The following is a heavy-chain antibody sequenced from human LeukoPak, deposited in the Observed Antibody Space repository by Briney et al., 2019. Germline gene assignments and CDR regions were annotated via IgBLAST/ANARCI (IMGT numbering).Heavy chain of an antibody. CDR2: IFYTGRT. J-gene: IGHJ6*03. V-gene: IGHV4-39*07. CDR3: ASIIQGYCSGGSCWRYYYYYMDV. CDR1: GGSIRSSSYY. Sequence: SETLSLTCTVSGGSIRSSSYYWGWIRQPPGKGLEWIGSIFYTGRTYYNPSLKSRVTISVDTSETQFSLNLSSVTAADTAVYYCASIIQGYCSGGSCWRYYYYYMDVRGKGTTVTVSS. D-gene: IGHD2-15*01.